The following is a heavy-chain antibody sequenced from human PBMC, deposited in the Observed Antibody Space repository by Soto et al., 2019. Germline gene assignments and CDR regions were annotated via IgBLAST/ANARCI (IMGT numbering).Heavy chain of an antibody. CDR2: IKHSRST. D-gene: IGHD3-9*01. V-gene: IGHV4-34*01. CDR3: ARAHYDILTGYPFDY. J-gene: IGHJ4*02. CDR1: GGSFSGHY. Sequence: PSETLSLTCAVYGGSFSGHYWSWIRQPPGKGMEWIGEIKHSRSTNYNPSLKSRVTISVDTSKNQFSLKLSSVTAADTAVYYCARAHYDILTGYPFDYWGQGTLVTVS.